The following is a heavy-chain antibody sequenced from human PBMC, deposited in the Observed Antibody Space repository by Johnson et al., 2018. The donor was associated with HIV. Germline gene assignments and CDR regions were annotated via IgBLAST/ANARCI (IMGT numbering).Heavy chain of an antibody. CDR2: IRYDGSNK. Sequence: QVQLVESGGGVVQPGRSLRLSCAASGFSVSNTYMNWVRQAPGKGPERVTFIRYDGSNKDYADSVKGRFNNARDHSKNTMFLQMDSLITEDTGVYYCARAMYYYDTSGYLIRPRAFDIWGQGTVVTVSS. CDR3: ARAMYYYDTSGYLIRPRAFDI. CDR1: GFSVSNTY. J-gene: IGHJ3*02. D-gene: IGHD3-22*01. V-gene: IGHV3-30*02.